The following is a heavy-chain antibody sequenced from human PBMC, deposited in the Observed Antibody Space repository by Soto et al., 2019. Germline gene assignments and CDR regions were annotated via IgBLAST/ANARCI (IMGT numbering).Heavy chain of an antibody. CDR3: ARELMGPIDY. D-gene: IGHD1-26*01. J-gene: IGHJ4*02. CDR2: INHSGST. Sequence: SETLSLTCAVYGGSFSVYYWSWIRQPPGKGLEWIGEINHSGSTNYNPSLKSRVTISVDTSKNQFSLKLSSVTAADTAVYYCARELMGPIDYWGQGTLVTVS. V-gene: IGHV4-34*01. CDR1: GGSFSVYY.